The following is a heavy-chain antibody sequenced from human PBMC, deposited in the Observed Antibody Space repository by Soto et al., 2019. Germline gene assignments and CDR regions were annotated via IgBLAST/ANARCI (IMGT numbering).Heavy chain of an antibody. CDR1: GVTFKNYA. J-gene: IGHJ1*01. CDR2: ISSGGDTT. V-gene: IGHV3-23*01. Sequence: EVQLLESGGTLVPPGGSLRLSCRVSGVTFKNYAMSRVSQAPGKGLQWSAGISSGGDTTKYHASMGGRFLVPRDNSTNTLLIQLTDLRPADTAVYWSALGEPYTKTTRCLIQWGRGTLVTVSA. D-gene: IGHD2-2*02. CDR3: ALGEPYTKTTRCLIQ.